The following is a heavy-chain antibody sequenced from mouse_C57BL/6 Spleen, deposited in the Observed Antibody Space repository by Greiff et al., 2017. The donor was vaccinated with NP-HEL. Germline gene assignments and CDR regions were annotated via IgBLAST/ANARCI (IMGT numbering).Heavy chain of an antibody. V-gene: IGHV1-64*01. CDR1: GYTFTSYW. CDR2: IHPNSGST. Sequence: QVQLQQPGAELVKPGASVKLSCKASGYTFTSYWMHWVKQRPGQGLEWIGMIHPNSGSTNYNEKFKSKATLTVDKSSSTAYLQLSSLTSEDSAVYYCARFEVGGYWGKGTTLPVSS. CDR3: ARFEVGGY. D-gene: IGHD1-3*01. J-gene: IGHJ2*01.